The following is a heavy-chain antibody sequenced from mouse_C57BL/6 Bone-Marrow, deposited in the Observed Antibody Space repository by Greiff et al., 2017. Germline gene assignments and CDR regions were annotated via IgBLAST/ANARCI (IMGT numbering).Heavy chain of an antibody. D-gene: IGHD2-5*01. Sequence: VQLQQPGAELVKPGASVRLSCKASGYTFTSYWRHWVKQRPGKGLGCIGMINPNSGSTNYNEKLKSKATLTVDKSSSTAYMQLSSLTSEDSAVYYCYSNYYAMDYWGQGTSVTVSS. CDR1: GYTFTSYW. J-gene: IGHJ4*01. CDR2: INPNSGST. CDR3: YSNYYAMDY. V-gene: IGHV1-64*01.